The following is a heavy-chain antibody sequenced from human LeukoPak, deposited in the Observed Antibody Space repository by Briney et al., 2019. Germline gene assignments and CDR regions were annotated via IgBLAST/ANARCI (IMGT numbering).Heavy chain of an antibody. Sequence: PGGSLRLSXAASGFTFDDYGMSWVRQAPGKGLEWVSGINWNGGSTGYADSVKGRFTISRDNAKNSLYLQMNSLRAEDTALYYCARAIGVVRYARVYYFDYWGQGTLVTVSS. D-gene: IGHD2-21*01. CDR2: INWNGGST. CDR3: ARAIGVVRYARVYYFDY. V-gene: IGHV3-20*04. CDR1: GFTFDDYG. J-gene: IGHJ4*02.